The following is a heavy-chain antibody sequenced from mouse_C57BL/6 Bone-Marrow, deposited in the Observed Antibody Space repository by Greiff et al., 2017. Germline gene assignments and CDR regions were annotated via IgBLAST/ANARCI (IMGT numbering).Heavy chain of an antibody. V-gene: IGHV1-50*01. CDR2: IDPSDSYT. CDR3: AHYDYDGDY. D-gene: IGHD2-4*01. CDR1: GYTFTSYW. Sequence: QVQLQQPGAELVKPGASVKLSCKASGYTFTSYWMQWVKQRPGQGLEWIGEIDPSDSYTNYNQKFKGKATLTVDTSSSSAYMQLSSLTSEDSAVYYFAHYDYDGDYWGQGTTLTVSS. J-gene: IGHJ2*01.